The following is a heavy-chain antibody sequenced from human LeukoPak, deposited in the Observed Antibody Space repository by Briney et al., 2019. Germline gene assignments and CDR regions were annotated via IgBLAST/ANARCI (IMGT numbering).Heavy chain of an antibody. D-gene: IGHD5-18*01. CDR2: SDTIGDT. CDR3: ARGLGRTAMVTRGGVRFDY. J-gene: IGHJ4*02. V-gene: IGHV3-13*01. Sequence: GGSLRLSCAASGFTFSSCDMHWVRQVSGKGLEWVSGSDTIGDTYYTDSVKGRFTISRENAKNSLYLQMNSLRAEDTAVYYCARGLGRTAMVTRGGVRFDYWGQGTLVTVSS. CDR1: GFTFSSCD.